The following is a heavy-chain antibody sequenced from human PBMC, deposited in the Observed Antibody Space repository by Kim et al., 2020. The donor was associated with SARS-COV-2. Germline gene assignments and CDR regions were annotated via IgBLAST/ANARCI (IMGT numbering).Heavy chain of an antibody. D-gene: IGHD2-21*01. CDR2: IIPILGIA. V-gene: IGHV1-69*04. J-gene: IGHJ4*02. CDR1: GGTFSSYA. Sequence: SVKVSCKASGGTFSSYAISWVRQAPGQGLEWMGRIIPILGIANYAQKFQGRVTITADKSTSTAYMELSSLRSEDTAVYYCARGDSVVVIAEDYWGQGTLVTVSS. CDR3: ARGDSVVVIAEDY.